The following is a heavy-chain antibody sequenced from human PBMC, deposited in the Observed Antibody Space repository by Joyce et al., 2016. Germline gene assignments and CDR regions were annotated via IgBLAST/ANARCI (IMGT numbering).Heavy chain of an antibody. Sequence: LQLQESGPGLVKPSETLSLTCTVSGGSISSSSYFWGWIRQPPGKGLEWIGSMFYSGSPYYNPSLKSRVTISVDTSKNQFSLILNSVTAADTAIYYCASAIGYCSGGSCPFDYWGQGTLVTVSS. CDR2: MFYSGSP. J-gene: IGHJ4*02. CDR1: GGSISSSSYF. V-gene: IGHV4-39*01. CDR3: ASAIGYCSGGSCPFDY. D-gene: IGHD2-15*01.